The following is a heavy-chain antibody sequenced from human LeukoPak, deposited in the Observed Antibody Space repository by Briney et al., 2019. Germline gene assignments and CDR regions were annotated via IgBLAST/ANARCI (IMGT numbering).Heavy chain of an antibody. CDR2: IYYSGST. V-gene: IGHV4-59*01. CDR3: AIVYYDSSGYYYYFDC. Sequence: MSSETLSLTCTVSGGSISSYYWSWIRQPPGKGLEWIGYIYYSGSTNYNPSLKSRVTISVDTSKNQFSLKLSSVTAADTAVYYCAIVYYDSSGYYYYFDCWGQGTLVTVSS. J-gene: IGHJ4*02. CDR1: GGSISSYY. D-gene: IGHD3-22*01.